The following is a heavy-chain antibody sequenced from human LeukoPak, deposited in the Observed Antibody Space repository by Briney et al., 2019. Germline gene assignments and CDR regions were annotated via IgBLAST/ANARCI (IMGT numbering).Heavy chain of an antibody. V-gene: IGHV3-23*01. D-gene: IGHD3-10*01. CDR2: INDRGIDT. J-gene: IGHJ6*02. CDR1: GYTFSNYA. Sequence: PGGSLRLSCAASGYTFSNYAMSWVRHAPGGGRGWVSTINDRGIDTYYADSVKGRYSISRDNPKNTLSLQMNSVRAEETSVYYCARAQTMVRTTGMDVWGQGTTVTVSS. CDR3: ARAQTMVRTTGMDV.